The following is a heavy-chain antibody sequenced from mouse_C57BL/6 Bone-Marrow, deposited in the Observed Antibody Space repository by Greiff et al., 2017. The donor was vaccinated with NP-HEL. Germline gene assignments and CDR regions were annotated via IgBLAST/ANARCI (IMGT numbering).Heavy chain of an antibody. V-gene: IGHV1-26*01. CDR3: ARDYYGSSSYFDY. Sequence: EVQLQQSGPELVKPGASVKISCKASGYTFTDYYMNWVKQSHGKSLEWIGDINPNNGGTSYNQKFKGKATLTVEQSSSTAYMELRSLTSEDSAVYYCARDYYGSSSYFDYWGQGTTLTVSS. D-gene: IGHD1-1*01. CDR2: INPNNGGT. CDR1: GYTFTDYY. J-gene: IGHJ2*01.